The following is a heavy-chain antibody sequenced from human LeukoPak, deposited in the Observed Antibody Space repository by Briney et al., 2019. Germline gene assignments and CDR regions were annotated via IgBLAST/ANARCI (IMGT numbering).Heavy chain of an antibody. Sequence: SETLSLTCTVSGGCISSDYWSWSRQPPGKGLEWSGYIYYSGSTNYNPSLSSQVPISMYTSKNQFSLKLSSVTAADTAVYYCARVSGGVYYFDYWGQGTLVTVSS. CDR1: GGCISSDY. CDR3: ARVSGGVYYFDY. J-gene: IGHJ4*02. D-gene: IGHD3-16*01. V-gene: IGHV4-59*08. CDR2: IYYSGST.